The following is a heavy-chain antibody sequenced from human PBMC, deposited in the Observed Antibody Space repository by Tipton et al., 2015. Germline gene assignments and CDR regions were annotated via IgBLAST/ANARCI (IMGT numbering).Heavy chain of an antibody. V-gene: IGHV3-9*01. D-gene: IGHD5-24*01. J-gene: IGHJ4*02. CDR3: TRVWEDGYNYEAAFDY. CDR2: ISWNSGSI. CDR1: GFTLDDYA. Sequence: RSLRLSCAASGFTLDDYAMHWVRQPPGKGLEWISEISWNSGSIGYADSVKGRFTISRDNAKNSVYLQMNSLRAEDTAFYYCTRVWEDGYNYEAAFDYWGQGTPVTVSS.